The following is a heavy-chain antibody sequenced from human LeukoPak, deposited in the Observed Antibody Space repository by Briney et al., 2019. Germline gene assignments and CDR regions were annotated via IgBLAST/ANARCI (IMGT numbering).Heavy chain of an antibody. CDR3: AGVRWCTTGDLEVRGFNTGGLYMYV. V-gene: IGHV4-59*01. J-gene: IGHJ6*03. Sequence: PSETLSLTCNVSGGSISNYYWSWIRQSPVKGLEWIGFINYSGRTTYNPYLKSRVTISIETSTTKTPQKLTSTPAADTTIYYYAGVRWCTTGDLEVRGFNTGGLYMYVWGKGTTVTIS. D-gene: IGHD3-10*01. CDR1: GGSISNYY. CDR2: INYSGRT.